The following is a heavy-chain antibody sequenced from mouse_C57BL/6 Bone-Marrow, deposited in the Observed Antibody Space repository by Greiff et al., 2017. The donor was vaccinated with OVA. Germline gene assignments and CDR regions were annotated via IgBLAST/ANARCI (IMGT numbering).Heavy chain of an antibody. J-gene: IGHJ4*01. CDR2: IRLKSDNYAT. Sequence: EVKVEESGGGLVQPGGSMKLSCVASGFTFSNYWMNWVRQSPEKGLEWVAQIRLKSDNYATHYAESVKGRFTISRDDSKSSVYLQMNNLRAEDTGIYYCTGSYYYGSIHWEPYWGQGTSVTVSS. CDR1: GFTFSNYW. V-gene: IGHV6-3*01. CDR3: TGSYYYGSIHWEPY. D-gene: IGHD1-1*01.